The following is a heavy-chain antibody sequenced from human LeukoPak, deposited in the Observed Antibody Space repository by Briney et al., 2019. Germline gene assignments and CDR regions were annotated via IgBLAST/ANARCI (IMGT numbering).Heavy chain of an antibody. J-gene: IGHJ5*02. CDR3: ARERGGAWFDP. D-gene: IGHD3-16*01. CDR2: INHSGST. CDR1: GGSFSGYY. V-gene: IGHV4-34*01. Sequence: SETLSLTCAVYGGSFSGYYWSWIRQPPGKGLEWIGEINHSGSTNYNPSLKSRVTISVDTSKNQFSLKLSSVTAADTAVYYCARERGGAWFDPWGQGTLVTVSS.